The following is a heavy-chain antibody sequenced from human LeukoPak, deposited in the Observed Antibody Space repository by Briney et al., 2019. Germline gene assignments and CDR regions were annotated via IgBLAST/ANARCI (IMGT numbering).Heavy chain of an antibody. CDR3: ATRKFNLGHYLDY. V-gene: IGHV3-48*01. Sequence: PGGSLRLSCAASGFTFRSYTMNWVRQAPGKGLEWVSNINSSSTTIYYADSVKGRFTISRDNAENSLYLEMDSLRAEDTAVYYCATRKFNLGHYLDYWGQGTLVTVSS. CDR1: GFTFRSYT. J-gene: IGHJ4*02. CDR2: INSSSTTI.